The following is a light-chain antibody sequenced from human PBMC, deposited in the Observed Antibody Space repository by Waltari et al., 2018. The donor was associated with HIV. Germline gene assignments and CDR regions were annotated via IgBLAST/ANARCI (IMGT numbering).Light chain of an antibody. V-gene: IGLV7-46*01. CDR2: DTN. CDR3: LLSYSGARV. CDR1: TGAVTTGHY. Sequence: QPVVTQEPSVSVSDGGTVTLTCGSSTGAVTTGHYVYWLQQPPSRVPRTLIYDTNKRHSWTPARFSGSLLGSFGGRAALTLSGAQPEDEADYYCLLSYSGARVFGGGTKLTV. J-gene: IGLJ2*01.